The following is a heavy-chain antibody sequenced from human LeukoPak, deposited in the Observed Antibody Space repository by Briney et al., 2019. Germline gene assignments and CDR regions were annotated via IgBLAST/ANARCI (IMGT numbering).Heavy chain of an antibody. CDR2: IYYSGST. CDR3: ARLQYSSSYGPVDY. V-gene: IGHV4-39*01. J-gene: IGHJ4*02. Sequence: SETLSLTCTVSGSSISSSSYYWGWIRQPPGKGLEWIGSIYYSGSTYYNPSLKSRVTISVDTSKNQFSLKLSSVTAADTAVYYCARLQYSSSYGPVDYWGQGYLVTVSS. D-gene: IGHD6-6*01. CDR1: GSSISSSSYY.